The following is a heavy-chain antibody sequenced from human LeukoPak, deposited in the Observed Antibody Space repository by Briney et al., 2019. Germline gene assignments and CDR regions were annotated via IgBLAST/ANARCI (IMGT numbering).Heavy chain of an antibody. J-gene: IGHJ4*02. CDR1: GFTFSSYA. Sequence: GGSLRLSCAASGFTFSSYAMSWVRQAPGKGLEWVSAISGSGGSTYYSDSVRGRFTISRDNSKNTVYLQMDSLRVDDTAVYFCAKDQEDRGYPSSFDFWGQGTLVTVSS. CDR3: AKDQEDRGYPSSFDF. D-gene: IGHD2-15*01. V-gene: IGHV3-23*01. CDR2: ISGSGGST.